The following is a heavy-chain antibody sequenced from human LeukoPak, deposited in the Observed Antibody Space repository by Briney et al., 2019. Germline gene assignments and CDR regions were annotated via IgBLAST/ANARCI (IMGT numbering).Heavy chain of an antibody. CDR1: GGSFSGYY. CDR3: ARGAAGNKSSWYFDL. CDR2: INHSGST. V-gene: IGHV4-34*01. J-gene: IGHJ2*01. D-gene: IGHD6-13*01. Sequence: PSETLSLTCAVYGGSFSGYYGSWIRQPPGKGLEWIGEINHSGSTNYNPSLKSRVTISVDTSKNQFSLKLSSVTAADTAVYYCARGAAGNKSSWYFDLWGRGTLVTVSS.